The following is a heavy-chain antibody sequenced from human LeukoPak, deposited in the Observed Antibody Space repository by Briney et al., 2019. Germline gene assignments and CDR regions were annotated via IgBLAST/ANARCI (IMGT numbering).Heavy chain of an antibody. CDR2: ISGSGGST. V-gene: IGHV3-23*01. CDR3: ARNLPYTSGSGTAFDI. Sequence: GGTLRLSCAASGFTFSSYGMSWVRQAPGKGLEWVSAISGSGGSTYYADSVKGRFTISRDNSKNTLYLQMNSLRAEDTALYYCARNLPYTSGSGTAFDIWGQGTMVTVSS. CDR1: GFTFSSYG. D-gene: IGHD6-19*01. J-gene: IGHJ3*02.